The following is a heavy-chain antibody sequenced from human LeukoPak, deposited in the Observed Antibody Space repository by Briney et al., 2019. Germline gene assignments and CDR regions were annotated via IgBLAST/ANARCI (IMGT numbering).Heavy chain of an antibody. CDR2: INPNSGGT. V-gene: IGHV1-2*02. CDR3: ARARGSYNWFYP. J-gene: IGHJ5*02. Sequence: ASAKVSSEPSVYAFTIYYMHCGRQGPGQRLECRGWINPNSGGTNDAQKFQGRVTMTRPTSISTAYMELSRLRSDDTAVYYCARARGSYNWFYPCGQGTLVTVSS. D-gene: IGHD3-16*01. CDR1: VYAFTIYY.